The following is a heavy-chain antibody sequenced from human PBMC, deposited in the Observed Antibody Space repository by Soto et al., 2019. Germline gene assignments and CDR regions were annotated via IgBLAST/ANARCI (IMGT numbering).Heavy chain of an antibody. J-gene: IGHJ6*02. Sequence: GGSLRLSCAASGFTFSSYSMNWVRQAPGKGLEWVSSISSSSSYIYYADSVKGRFTISRDNAKNSLYLQMNSLRAEDTAVYYCARDRNWGPGAARLPGMDVWGQGTTVTVSS. CDR3: ARDRNWGPGAARLPGMDV. CDR1: GFTFSSYS. D-gene: IGHD6-6*01. CDR2: ISSSSSYI. V-gene: IGHV3-21*01.